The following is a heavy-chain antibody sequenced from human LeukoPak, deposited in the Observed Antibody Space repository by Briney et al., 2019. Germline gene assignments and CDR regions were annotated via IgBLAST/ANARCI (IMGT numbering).Heavy chain of an antibody. CDR2: ISSSSSYI. J-gene: IGHJ5*02. CDR3: ARDLTMVRGVIWFDP. Sequence: GGSLRLSCAASGFTFRSYSMNWVRQAPGKGREWVSSISSSSSYIYYADSVKGRFTISRDNTKNSLYLQMNSLRAEDTAVYYCARDLTMVRGVIWFDPWGQGTLVTVSS. D-gene: IGHD3-10*01. V-gene: IGHV3-21*01. CDR1: GFTFRSYS.